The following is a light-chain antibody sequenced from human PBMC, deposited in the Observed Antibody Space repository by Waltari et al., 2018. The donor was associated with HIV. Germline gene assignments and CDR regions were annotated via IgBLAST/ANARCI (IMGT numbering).Light chain of an antibody. CDR3: AAWDDSLNGWV. Sequence: QSVLTQPPSASGPPGQRVTISCSGSRSNTGSNTVTWYQQLPGTAPKLFIYSNNQRPSGVPDRFSGSKSGTSASLAISGLQSEDEADYYCAAWDDSLNGWVFGGGTKLTVV. V-gene: IGLV1-44*01. CDR1: RSNTGSNT. CDR2: SNN. J-gene: IGLJ3*02.